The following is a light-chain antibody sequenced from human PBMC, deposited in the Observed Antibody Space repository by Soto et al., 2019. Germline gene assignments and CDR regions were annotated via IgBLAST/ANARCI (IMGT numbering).Light chain of an antibody. Sequence: EIVMTQSPATLSVSPGERATLSCRASQSVGTNLAWYQQKPGQAPRLLIYGASTTATGIPARFSGSGSGTEFTLTISSLQSADFAVYYCQQYHNWPRTFGGGAKVEIK. CDR1: QSVGTN. CDR3: QQYHNWPRT. J-gene: IGKJ4*01. V-gene: IGKV3-15*01. CDR2: GAS.